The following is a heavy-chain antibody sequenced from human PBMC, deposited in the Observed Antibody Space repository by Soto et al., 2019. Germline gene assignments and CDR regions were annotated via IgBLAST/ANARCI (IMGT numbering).Heavy chain of an antibody. D-gene: IGHD2-15*01. CDR3: ARILSLVESYWYGMDV. CDR2: ISASDGRT. Sequence: GVPLRLSCAASEFTFGNFHIVWVSQAPGKGLESISSISASDGRTYYRDSVKGRFTISRDNSKNTLYYQMNSLRVEDTAMYYWARILSLVESYWYGMDVWGQGTTVTVPS. CDR1: EFTFGNFH. V-gene: IGHV3-23*01. J-gene: IGHJ6*02.